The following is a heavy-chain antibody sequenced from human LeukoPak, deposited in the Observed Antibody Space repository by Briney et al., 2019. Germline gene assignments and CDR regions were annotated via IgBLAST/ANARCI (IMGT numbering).Heavy chain of an antibody. J-gene: IGHJ6*03. D-gene: IGHD6-13*01. CDR2: IWYDGSNK. CDR1: GFTFSSYG. CDR3: AKDNRFSSSWYYHYYMDV. Sequence: QSGGSLRLSCAASGFTFSSYGMHWVRQAPGKGLEWVAVIWYDGSNKYYADSVKGRFTISRDNSKNTLYLQMNSPRAEDTAVYYCAKDNRFSSSWYYHYYMDVWGKGTTVTVSS. V-gene: IGHV3-33*06.